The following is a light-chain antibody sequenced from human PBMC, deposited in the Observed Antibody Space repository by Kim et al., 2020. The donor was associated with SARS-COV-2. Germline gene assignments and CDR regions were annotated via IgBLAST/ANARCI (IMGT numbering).Light chain of an antibody. Sequence: QSALTQPPSASGSPGQSVTISCTGTSSDVGAYSYVSWYQQHPGKVPKLMIYEVSKRPSGVPDRFSASKSGNTASLTVSGLQPEDEADYYCSSYAARNNLVFGGGTKVTV. CDR1: SSDVGAYSY. J-gene: IGLJ2*01. V-gene: IGLV2-8*01. CDR2: EVS. CDR3: SSYAARNNLV.